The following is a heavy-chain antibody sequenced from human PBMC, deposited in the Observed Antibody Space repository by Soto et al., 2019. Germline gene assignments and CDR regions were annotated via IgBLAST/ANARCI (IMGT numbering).Heavy chain of an antibody. CDR1: GFTFSTYW. Sequence: EVQLVESGGGLVQPGGSLRLSCAASGFTFSTYWIHWVRQAPGKGLVWVSRINSDGSSTNYADSVKGRVTISRDNAKNTLFLQMNSLRAEDTAVYYCARDRWGGGRDMDVWGQGTTVTVSS. V-gene: IGHV3-74*01. D-gene: IGHD3-10*01. CDR3: ARDRWGGGRDMDV. J-gene: IGHJ6*02. CDR2: INSDGSST.